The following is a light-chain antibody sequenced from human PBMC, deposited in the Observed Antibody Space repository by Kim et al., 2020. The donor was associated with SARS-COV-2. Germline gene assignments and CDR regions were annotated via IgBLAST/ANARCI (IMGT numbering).Light chain of an antibody. CDR1: QSISSH. J-gene: IGKJ3*01. Sequence: DIQMTQSPSSLSASVGDRVTITCRTSQSISSHLNWYHQKPGRAPKLLIYAASTLKGGVPSRFGGSGSETDFTLTISSLQPEEFGTYFCRQSYITPFTFGAGSKVDIK. V-gene: IGKV1-39*01. CDR3: RQSYITPFT. CDR2: AAS.